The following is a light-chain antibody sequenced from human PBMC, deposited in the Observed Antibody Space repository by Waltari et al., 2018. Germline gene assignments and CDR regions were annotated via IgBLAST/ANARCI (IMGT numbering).Light chain of an antibody. Sequence: QSALTQPASVSGSPGQSITISCTGTSSDVGAYNYVSWTPQPPGKAPQLMIYEVSNRPSGISNRFSGSKSGDTASLTISGLQAEDEAEYYCSSYTSSTTLLYVFGTGTKVTVL. CDR3: SSYTSSTTLLYV. CDR2: EVS. J-gene: IGLJ1*01. CDR1: SSDVGAYNY. V-gene: IGLV2-14*01.